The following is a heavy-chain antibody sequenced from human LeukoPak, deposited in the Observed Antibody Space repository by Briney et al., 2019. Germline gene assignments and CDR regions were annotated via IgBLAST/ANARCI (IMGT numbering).Heavy chain of an antibody. D-gene: IGHD2-21*02. Sequence: GGSLRLSCAASGFTFSNYDMHWVRQAPGKGLEWVAVISYDGNNKDFADSVKGRFTISRDSSKNTLYLQMNSLRAEDTAVYYCARGNNVLMVTGCFDYWGQGTLVTVSS. J-gene: IGHJ4*02. CDR2: ISYDGNNK. V-gene: IGHV3-30-3*01. CDR3: ARGNNVLMVTGCFDY. CDR1: GFTFSNYD.